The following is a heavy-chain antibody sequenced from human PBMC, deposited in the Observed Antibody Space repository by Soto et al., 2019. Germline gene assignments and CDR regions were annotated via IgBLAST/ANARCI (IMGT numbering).Heavy chain of an antibody. CDR1: GYTLTELS. CDR2: FDPEDGET. CDR3: ATAGPDVLRYFDWLLWLKNDAFDI. V-gene: IGHV1-24*01. J-gene: IGHJ3*02. Sequence: ASVKVSCKVSGYTLTELSMHWVRQAPGKGLEWMGGFDPEDGETIYAQKFQGRVTMTEDTSTDTAYMELSSLRSEDTAVYYCATAGPDVLRYFDWLLWLKNDAFDIWGQWTLVTVSS. D-gene: IGHD3-9*01.